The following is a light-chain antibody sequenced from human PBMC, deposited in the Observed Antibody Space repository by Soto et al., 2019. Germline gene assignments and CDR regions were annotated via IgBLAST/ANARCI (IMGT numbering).Light chain of an antibody. CDR2: AAS. Sequence: DIHVTQSPSSVSASVGDRVTITCRASQGISNYLAWYQQKPGKVPKLLIYAASTLQSGVPSRFSGSGSGTDFTLTISSLQPEDVATYYCQKYNSAPWTFGQGTKVDIK. CDR1: QGISNY. CDR3: QKYNSAPWT. V-gene: IGKV1-27*01. J-gene: IGKJ1*01.